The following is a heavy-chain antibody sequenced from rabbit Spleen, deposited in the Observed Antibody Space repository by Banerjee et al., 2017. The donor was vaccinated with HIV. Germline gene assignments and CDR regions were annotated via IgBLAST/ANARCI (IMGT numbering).Heavy chain of an antibody. D-gene: IGHD6-1*01. CDR3: ARVGGVGVYGYATL. CDR2: LIEPIFGTT. J-gene: IGHJ6*01. V-gene: IGHV1S45*01. Sequence: QEQLEESGGDLVKPGASLTLTCTASGFSFSSSDYMCWVRQAPGKGLEWIGLIEPIFGTTYYANWVNGRFTISNHNAQNTLYLQVKSLTAADTATYFCARVGGVGVYGYATLWGPGTLVTVS. CDR1: GFSFSSSDY.